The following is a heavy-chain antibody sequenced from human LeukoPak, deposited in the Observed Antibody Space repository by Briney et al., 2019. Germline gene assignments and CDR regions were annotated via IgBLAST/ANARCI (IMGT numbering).Heavy chain of an antibody. V-gene: IGHV3-11*05. CDR2: ISSDTSYT. CDR1: GFTFSDYY. D-gene: IGHD3-10*01. Sequence: GGSLRLSCAASGFTFSDYYMSWIRQAPGKGLEWVSHISSDTSYTNYADSVKGRFTISRDNAKNSLYLQMNSLRAEDAAVYYCARVLGVYGSASYYFDYWGQGTLVIVSS. J-gene: IGHJ4*02. CDR3: ARVLGVYGSASYYFDY.